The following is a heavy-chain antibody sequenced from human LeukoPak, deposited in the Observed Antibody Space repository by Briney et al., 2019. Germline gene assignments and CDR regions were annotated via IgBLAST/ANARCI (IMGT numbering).Heavy chain of an antibody. CDR2: IRYDGSNK. CDR3: AKDQKDSYGYVSVDY. V-gene: IGHV3-30*02. J-gene: IGHJ4*02. D-gene: IGHD5-18*01. CDR1: GFTFSSYG. Sequence: GGSLRLSCAASGFTFSSYGMHWVRQAPGKGLEWVAFIRYDGSNKYYADSVKGRFTISRDNSKNTLYLQMNSLRAEDTAVYYCAKDQKDSYGYVSVDYWGQGTLVTVSS.